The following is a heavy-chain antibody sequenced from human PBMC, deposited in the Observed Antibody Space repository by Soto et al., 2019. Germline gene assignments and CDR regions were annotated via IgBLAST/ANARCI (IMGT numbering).Heavy chain of an antibody. D-gene: IGHD3-10*01. CDR3: ASLSITMVRGVIITAWFDP. Sequence: NPSETLSLTCTVSGGSISSGDYYWSWIRQPPGKGLEWIGYIYYSGSTYYNPSLKSRVTISVDTSKNQFSLKLSSVTAADTAVYYCASLSITMVRGVIITAWFDPWGQGTLVTVSS. J-gene: IGHJ5*02. CDR1: GGSISSGDYY. V-gene: IGHV4-30-4*01. CDR2: IYYSGST.